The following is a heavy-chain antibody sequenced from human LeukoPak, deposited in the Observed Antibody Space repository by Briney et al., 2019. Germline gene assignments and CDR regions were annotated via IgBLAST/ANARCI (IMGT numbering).Heavy chain of an antibody. CDR3: ARQGPMVRGVSDYYYYGMDV. Sequence: GGSLRLSCAASGFTFSSYAMSWVRQAPGKGLEWVSPISGSGGSTYYADSVKGRFTISRDNSKNTLYLQMNSLRAEDTAVYYCARQGPMVRGVSDYYYYGMDVWGQGTTVTVSS. J-gene: IGHJ6*02. CDR2: ISGSGGST. CDR1: GFTFSSYA. D-gene: IGHD3-10*01. V-gene: IGHV3-23*01.